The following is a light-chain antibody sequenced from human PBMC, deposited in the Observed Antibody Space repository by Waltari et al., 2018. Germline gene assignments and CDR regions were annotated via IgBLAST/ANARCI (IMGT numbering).Light chain of an antibody. CDR1: QSISSY. V-gene: IGKV1-39*01. J-gene: IGKJ4*01. CDR2: AAS. CDR3: QQSYSTPLLT. Sequence: DIQMPQSPSSLSASVGDRVTITCRASQSISSYLNWYQQKPGKAPKLLIYAASSLQSGVTSRFSGSGSGTAFTLTISSLQPEDFATYYCQQSYSTPLLTFGGGTKVEIK.